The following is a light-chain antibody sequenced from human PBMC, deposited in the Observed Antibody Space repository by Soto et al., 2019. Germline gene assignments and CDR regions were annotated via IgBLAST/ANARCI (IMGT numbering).Light chain of an antibody. CDR2: VAS. Sequence: DIQMTQAPSSLSASVGDSDTITCRASQGISNYLAWYQQQPGKVPKRLIYVASTLQSGVPSRFSGSGSGTDFTLTISSLQPEDVATYYCLQYNSAPCTFGQGTKVEI. V-gene: IGKV1-27*01. J-gene: IGKJ1*01. CDR1: QGISNY. CDR3: LQYNSAPCT.